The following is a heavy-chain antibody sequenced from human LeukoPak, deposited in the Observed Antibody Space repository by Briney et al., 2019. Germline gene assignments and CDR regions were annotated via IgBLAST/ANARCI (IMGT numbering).Heavy chain of an antibody. J-gene: IGHJ4*02. Sequence: AETLSLTCTVPGGSIDSYYWSWIRQPPGKGLNWIGYIYYTGSTEYHPSLKSRVTISLDTSKNQFSLKLTSVTAADTAVYYCARVYQSAVDYFDYWGQGNLVSVSS. V-gene: IGHV4-59*01. CDR3: ARVYQSAVDYFDY. CDR2: IYYTGST. CDR1: GGSIDSYY. D-gene: IGHD2-2*01.